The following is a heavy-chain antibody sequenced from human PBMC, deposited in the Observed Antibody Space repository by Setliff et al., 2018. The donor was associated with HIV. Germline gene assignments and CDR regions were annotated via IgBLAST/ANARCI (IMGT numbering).Heavy chain of an antibody. J-gene: IGHJ4*02. CDR1: GVSITNNY. Sequence: PSETLSLTCSVSGVSITNNYWTWIRQPPGKGLEWIGFIYYSGTTNYNPSLKSRVTMSLDTSKNQFSLEVNSLSSADTAAYYCARMVIQFGDYHFDDWGQGALVTVSS. D-gene: IGHD3-10*01. CDR2: IYYSGTT. CDR3: ARMVIQFGDYHFDD. V-gene: IGHV4-59*01.